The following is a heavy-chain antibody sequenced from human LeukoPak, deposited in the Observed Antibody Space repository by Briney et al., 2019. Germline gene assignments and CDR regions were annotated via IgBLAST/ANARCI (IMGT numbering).Heavy chain of an antibody. Sequence: SVKVSCKASGGTFSSYAISWVRQAPGQGLEWMGGIIPIFGTANYAQKFQGRVTITTDESTSTAYMELSSLRSEDTAVYYCAREPRIAAPDAFDIWGQGTMVTVSS. CDR1: GGTFSSYA. J-gene: IGHJ3*02. CDR3: AREPRIAAPDAFDI. D-gene: IGHD6-13*01. V-gene: IGHV1-69*05. CDR2: IIPIFGTA.